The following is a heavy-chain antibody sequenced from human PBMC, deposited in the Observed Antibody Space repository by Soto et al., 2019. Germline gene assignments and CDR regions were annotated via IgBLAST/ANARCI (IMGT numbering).Heavy chain of an antibody. CDR2: ISDDGSNK. J-gene: IGHJ4*02. V-gene: IGHV3-30*18. Sequence: GSLRLSCAASGFTFSSYGMHCVRQAPGKGLEWVAVISDDGSNKYYADSLKGRFTISRDNSKNTLYLQMNSLRAEDTAVYYCAKEWVYDTSGWSFDYWGQGTLVTVSS. CDR3: AKEWVYDTSGWSFDY. D-gene: IGHD3-22*01. CDR1: GFTFSSYG.